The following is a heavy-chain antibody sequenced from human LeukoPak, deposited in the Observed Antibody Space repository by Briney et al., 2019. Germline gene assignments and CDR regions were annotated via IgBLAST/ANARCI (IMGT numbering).Heavy chain of an antibody. V-gene: IGHV3-30-3*01. CDR3: ARTEEWFGDRREAAPGVDY. J-gene: IGHJ4*02. D-gene: IGHD3-10*01. CDR2: ISYDGSNK. CDR1: GFTFSSYA. Sequence: GGSLRLSCAASGFTFSSYAMHWVRQAPGKGLEWVAVISYDGSNKYYADSVKGRFTISRDNSKNTLYLQMNSLRAEDTAVYYCARTEEWFGDRREAAPGVDYWGQGTLVTVSS.